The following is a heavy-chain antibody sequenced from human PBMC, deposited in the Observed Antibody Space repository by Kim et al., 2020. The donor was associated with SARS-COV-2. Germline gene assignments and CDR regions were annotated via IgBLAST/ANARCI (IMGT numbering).Heavy chain of an antibody. V-gene: IGHV4-31*03. CDR1: GGSISSGGYY. J-gene: IGHJ6*04. D-gene: IGHD3-3*01. CDR3: ASSQHLSYDFWSGPGTGDGMDV. Sequence: SETLSLTCTVSGGSISSGGYYWSWIRQHPGKGLEWIGYIYYSGSTYYNPSLKSRVTISVDTSKNQFSLKLSSVTAADTAVYYCASSQHLSYDFWSGPGTGDGMDVWGKGTTVTVSS. CDR2: IYYSGST.